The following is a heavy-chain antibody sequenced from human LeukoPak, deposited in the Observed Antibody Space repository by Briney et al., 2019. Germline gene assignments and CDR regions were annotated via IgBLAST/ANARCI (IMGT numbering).Heavy chain of an antibody. CDR3: AKNDGYRYGRNYGMDV. Sequence: GGSLRLSCAASGFTFSSYTMSWVRQAPGKGLECVSAISGRGNTTYDADSVKGRFTISRDNSKNTLYLQMNSLRAEDTAVYYCAKNDGYRYGRNYGMDVWGQGTTVTVSS. CDR2: ISGRGNTT. J-gene: IGHJ6*02. D-gene: IGHD5-18*01. V-gene: IGHV3-23*01. CDR1: GFTFSSYT.